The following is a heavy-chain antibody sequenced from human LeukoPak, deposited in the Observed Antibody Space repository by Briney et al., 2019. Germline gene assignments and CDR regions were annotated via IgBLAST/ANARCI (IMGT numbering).Heavy chain of an antibody. CDR2: IYYSGST. CDR1: GGSISSGGYY. Sequence: SETLSLTCTVSGGSISSGGYYWSWIRQHPGKGLEWIGYIYYSGSTYYNPSLKSRVTISVDTSKNQFSLKLSSVTAADTAVYYCARDLRGYSGYGLFQYYYYMDVWGKGTTVTVSS. J-gene: IGHJ6*03. V-gene: IGHV4-31*03. CDR3: ARDLRGYSGYGLFQYYYYMDV. D-gene: IGHD5-12*01.